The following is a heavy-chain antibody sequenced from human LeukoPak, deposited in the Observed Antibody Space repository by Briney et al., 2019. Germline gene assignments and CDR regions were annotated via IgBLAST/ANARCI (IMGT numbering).Heavy chain of an antibody. CDR3: AGGGDWKYFHY. D-gene: IGHD2-21*02. CDR2: RYYSGST. J-gene: IGHJ4*02. Sequence: SETLSLTCTVSGGSISNYYWSWIRQPPGKGLEWIGYRYYSGSTNYNPSLISRVTISVDTSRNQFSQKLTSVTAADTAVYFCAGGGDWKYFHYWGQGALVTVSS. V-gene: IGHV4-59*01. CDR1: GGSISNYY.